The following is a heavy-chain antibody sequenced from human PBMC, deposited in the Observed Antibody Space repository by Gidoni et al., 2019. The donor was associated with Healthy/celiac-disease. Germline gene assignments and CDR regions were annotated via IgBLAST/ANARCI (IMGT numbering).Heavy chain of an antibody. CDR2: ISWDGGST. CDR3: AKDTNGYCSSTSCRIVGMDV. Sequence: EVQLVESGGVVVQPGGSLRLSCAASGFPFDDYTMHWVRQAPGKGLEWVSLISWDGGSTYYADSVKGRFTISRDNSKNSLYLQMNSLRTEDTALYYCAKDTNGYCSSTSCRIVGMDVWGQGTTVTVSS. D-gene: IGHD2-2*03. CDR1: GFPFDDYT. V-gene: IGHV3-43*01. J-gene: IGHJ6*02.